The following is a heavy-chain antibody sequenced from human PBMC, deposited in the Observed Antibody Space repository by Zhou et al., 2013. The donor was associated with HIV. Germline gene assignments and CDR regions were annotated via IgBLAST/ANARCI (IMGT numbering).Heavy chain of an antibody. D-gene: IGHD2-21*01. CDR3: ARVWTERGHEGAFDY. J-gene: IGHJ4*02. V-gene: IGHV1-69*05. CDR2: IIPIFGTA. Sequence: QAQLVQSGDEVKKPGASVKVSCKASGYAFDRYDISWVRQAPGQGLEWMGGIIPIFGTANYAQKFQGRVTITTDESTSTAYMELSRLRSDDTAVYYCARVWTERGHEGAFDYWGQGTLVTGLL. CDR1: GYAFDRYD.